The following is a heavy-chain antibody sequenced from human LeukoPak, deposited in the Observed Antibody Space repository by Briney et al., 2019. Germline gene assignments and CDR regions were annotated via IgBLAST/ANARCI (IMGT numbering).Heavy chain of an antibody. V-gene: IGHV1-24*01. Sequence: GASVKVSCKVSGYTLTELSMHWVRQAPGKGLEWMGGFDPEDGETIYAQKFQGRVTMTEDTSTDTAYMELSSLRSEDTAVYYCATDLHCGGDCYSAFDIWGQGTMVTVSS. CDR3: ATDLHCGGDCYSAFDI. D-gene: IGHD2-21*01. CDR2: FDPEDGET. J-gene: IGHJ3*02. CDR1: GYTLTELS.